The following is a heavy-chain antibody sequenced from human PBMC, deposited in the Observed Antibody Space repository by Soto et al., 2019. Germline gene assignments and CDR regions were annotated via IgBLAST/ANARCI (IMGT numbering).Heavy chain of an antibody. V-gene: IGHV4-4*02. CDR1: GGSITSADW. Sequence: SETLSLTCAVSGGSITSADWWTWVRQPPGGGLEWIGEISHSGITNYKASLKSRVTMSVDKTKNDVSLKLTSVTAADTAVYYCARVLRGWFDPWGQGTPVTVSS. CDR2: ISHSGIT. CDR3: ARVLRGWFDP. J-gene: IGHJ5*02.